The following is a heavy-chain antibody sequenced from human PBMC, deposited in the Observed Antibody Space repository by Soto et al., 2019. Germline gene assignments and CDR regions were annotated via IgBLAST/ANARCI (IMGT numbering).Heavy chain of an antibody. D-gene: IGHD3-10*01. CDR3: ATDTSMFRGRIADTPWFDS. J-gene: IGHJ5*01. V-gene: IGHV1-69*13. Sequence: GASVKVCCKASGGTLSSFAFTWVRQARGQGLEWMGRIIPIFGTANYAQQFQGRVTITADESPGTVYMDLRSLRSEDTAMYYCATDTSMFRGRIADTPWFDSWGQGTLVTV. CDR1: GGTLSSFA. CDR2: IIPIFGTA.